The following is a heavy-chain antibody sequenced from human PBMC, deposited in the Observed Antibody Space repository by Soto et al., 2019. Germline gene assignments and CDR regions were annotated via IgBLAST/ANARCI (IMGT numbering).Heavy chain of an antibody. CDR1: GFTFSSYS. D-gene: IGHD3-9*01. Sequence: GGSLRLSCAASGFTFSSYSMNWVRQAPGKGLEWVSYISSSSSTIYYADSVKGRFTISRDNAKNSLYLQMNSLRAEDTAVYYCARLLKDWLSRKEYYFDYWGQGTLVTVSS. CDR2: ISSSSSTI. CDR3: ARLLKDWLSRKEYYFDY. J-gene: IGHJ4*02. V-gene: IGHV3-48*01.